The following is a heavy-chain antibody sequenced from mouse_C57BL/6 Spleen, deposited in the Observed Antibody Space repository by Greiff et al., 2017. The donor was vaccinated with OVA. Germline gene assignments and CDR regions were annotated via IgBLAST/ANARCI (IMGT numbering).Heavy chain of an antibody. J-gene: IGHJ2*01. CDR2: IRNKANNHAT. D-gene: IGHD2-3*01. CDR3: TRGMIRDFDY. CDR1: GFTFSDAW. Sequence: EVQLVESGGGLVQPGGSMKLSCAASGFTFSDAWMDWVRQSPEKGLEWVAEIRNKANNHATYYAESVKGRFTISRDDSKSSVYLQMNSLRAEDTGIYYCTRGMIRDFDYWGQGTTLTVSS. V-gene: IGHV6-6*01.